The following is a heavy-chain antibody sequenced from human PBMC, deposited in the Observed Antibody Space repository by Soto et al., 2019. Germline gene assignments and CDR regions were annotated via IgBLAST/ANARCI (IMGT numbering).Heavy chain of an antibody. D-gene: IGHD2-21*01. CDR3: AENRGRVIASGHIDY. J-gene: IGHJ4*02. CDR2: IHGGGNSA. CDR1: GFTFSGYA. Sequence: EVQLLESGGDLVQPGRSLRLSCAASGFTFSGYAMSWVRQAPGKGLEWVSVIHGGGNSAYYADSVKGRFTISRDNSKNTRYLRMSSMRGEDTAVYCCAENRGRVIASGHIDYWGQGTLVTVSS. V-gene: IGHV3-23*01.